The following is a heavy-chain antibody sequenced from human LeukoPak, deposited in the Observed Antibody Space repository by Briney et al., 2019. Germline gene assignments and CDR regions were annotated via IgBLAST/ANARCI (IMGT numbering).Heavy chain of an antibody. D-gene: IGHD2-2*01. CDR3: ARVPVVPAAIY. Sequence: SETLSLTCTVSGGSISSYYWSWIRQPPGKGLEWIGYIYYSGSTNYNPSLKSRVTISVDTSKNQFSLKLSSVTAADTAVYYCARVPVVPAAIYWGQGTLVTVSS. CDR1: GGSISSYY. CDR2: IYYSGST. V-gene: IGHV4-59*01. J-gene: IGHJ4*02.